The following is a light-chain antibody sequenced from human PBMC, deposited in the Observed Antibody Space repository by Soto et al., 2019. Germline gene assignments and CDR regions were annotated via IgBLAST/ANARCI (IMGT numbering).Light chain of an antibody. CDR2: QTS. J-gene: IGKJ1*01. CDR3: HQRQSWPRT. Sequence: IVMTQSPGTLSVSPGERVTLSCRASQYINTRLAWYQHRPGQAPRLLIYQTSIRAAGIPARFSASGSGTDFTLTISDVQPEDFALYYCHQRQSWPRTFGQGTKVDIK. CDR1: QYINTR. V-gene: IGKV3D-15*03.